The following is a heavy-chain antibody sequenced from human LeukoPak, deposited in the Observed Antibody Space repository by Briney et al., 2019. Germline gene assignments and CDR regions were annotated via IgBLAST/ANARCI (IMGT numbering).Heavy chain of an antibody. D-gene: IGHD3-9*01. CDR2: IIPIFGTA. V-gene: IGHV1-69*05. Sequence: SVKVSCKASGGTFSSYAISWVRQAPGQGLEWMGGIIPIFGTANYAQKFQGRVTITTDESTSTAYMELSSLRSEDTAVYYCAGGYYDTLTGSGRVDWYYYYMDVWGKGTTVTVSS. CDR1: GGTFSSYA. J-gene: IGHJ6*03. CDR3: AGGYYDTLTGSGRVDWYYYYMDV.